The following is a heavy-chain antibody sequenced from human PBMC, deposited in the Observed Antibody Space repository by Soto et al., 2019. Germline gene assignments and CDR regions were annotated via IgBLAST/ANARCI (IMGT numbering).Heavy chain of an antibody. CDR1: GGSIRGGPYA. D-gene: IGHD3-3*01. V-gene: IGHV4-30-2*01. Sequence: TSETLSLTCGISGGSIRGGPYAWSWIRQPPGKALEWIGYIYYSATTYYNPSLKSRLTISIDRPKNQFSLRLTSVTAADTAVYYCAREYEGMDVWGPGITVTVSS. CDR3: AREYEGMDV. J-gene: IGHJ6*02. CDR2: IYYSATT.